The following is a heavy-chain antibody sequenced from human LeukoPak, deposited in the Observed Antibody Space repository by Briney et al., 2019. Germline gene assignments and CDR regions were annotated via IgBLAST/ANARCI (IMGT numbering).Heavy chain of an antibody. CDR2: INHSGST. V-gene: IGHV4-34*01. CDR3: ARRGYYGWGSVY. CDR1: GGSFSGYY. J-gene: IGHJ4*02. D-gene: IGHD3-10*01. Sequence: SETLSLTCAVYGGSFSGYYWSWIRQPPGKGLEWIGEINHSGSTNYNPSLKSRVTISGDTPKNKFSLKLSPVTAADTAIYYCARRGYYGWGSVYWGQGTLVTVSS.